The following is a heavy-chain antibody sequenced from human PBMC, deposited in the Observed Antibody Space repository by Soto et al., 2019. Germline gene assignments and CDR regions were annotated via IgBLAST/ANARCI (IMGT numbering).Heavy chain of an antibody. Sequence: QVQLVESGGGVVQPGRSLRLSCAASGFTFRSYGMHWVRQAPGKGLEWVAVISYDGSDRYYADSVKCRFTISRDNSKNTPYLKMNCLRAEDTAVYHCAKVSSARGYYFYGMDVWGQGTTVTVSS. CDR2: ISYDGSDR. V-gene: IGHV3-30*18. D-gene: IGHD3-10*01. J-gene: IGHJ6*02. CDR3: AKVSSARGYYFYGMDV. CDR1: GFTFRSYG.